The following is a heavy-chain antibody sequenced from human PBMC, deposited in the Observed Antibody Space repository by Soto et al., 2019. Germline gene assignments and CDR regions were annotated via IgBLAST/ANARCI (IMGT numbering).Heavy chain of an antibody. CDR3: ARSHEYSSSTEPVDY. J-gene: IGHJ4*02. Sequence: QVQLVQSGAEVKKPGASVKVSCKASGYTFTSYGISWVRQAPGQGLEWLGWISAYNGNTNYAQKLQGRVTMTTDTSTSTAYMELTSLRTDDTAVYYCARSHEYSSSTEPVDYWGQGTLVTVSS. CDR1: GYTFTSYG. V-gene: IGHV1-18*04. CDR2: ISAYNGNT. D-gene: IGHD6-6*01.